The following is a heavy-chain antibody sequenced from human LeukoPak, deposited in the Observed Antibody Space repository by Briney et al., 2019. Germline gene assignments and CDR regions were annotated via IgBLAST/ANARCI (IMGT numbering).Heavy chain of an antibody. CDR2: IRDSGKGT. J-gene: IGHJ4*02. CDR1: GFTFKNYA. V-gene: IGHV3-23*01. CDR3: AKWAYYDFWSGHYKSHFDS. Sequence: PGGSLRLSCVVSGFTFKNYAMSWVRQAPGKGLECVSSIRDSGKGTDYADSVKGRFTVSRDNSKNTLYLHMNTLSAEDTAVYYCAKWAYYDFWSGHYKSHFDSWGQGTLVTVSP. D-gene: IGHD3-3*01.